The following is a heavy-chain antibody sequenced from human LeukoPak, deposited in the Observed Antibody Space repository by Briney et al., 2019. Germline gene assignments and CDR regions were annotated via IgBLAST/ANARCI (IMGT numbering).Heavy chain of an antibody. J-gene: IGHJ4*02. D-gene: IGHD3-10*02. CDR3: ARDYVLQPGYFDY. Sequence: ASVKVSCKASGYTFTGCYMHWVRQAPGQGLEWMGWINPNSGGTNYAQKFQGRVTMTRDTSISTAYMELSSLRSEDTAVYYCARDYVLQPGYFDYWGQGTLVTVSS. CDR2: INPNSGGT. V-gene: IGHV1-2*02. CDR1: GYTFTGCY.